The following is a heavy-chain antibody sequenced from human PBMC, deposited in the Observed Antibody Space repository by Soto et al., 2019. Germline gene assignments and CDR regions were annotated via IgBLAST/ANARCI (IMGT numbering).Heavy chain of an antibody. J-gene: IGHJ6*02. Sequence: QVQLQESGPGLVKPSETLSLTCSISGGSINNYYWTGIRQAPGKGLEWIGLVHDSGRTVYNPSLKGRVTMSLDAYNNQLSLNLNYVTAADTAVYYCARRAQVGYSPFSGMDVWGQGTMVTVSS. CDR1: GGSINNYY. D-gene: IGHD3-22*01. CDR2: VHDSGRT. V-gene: IGHV4-59*01. CDR3: ARRAQVGYSPFSGMDV.